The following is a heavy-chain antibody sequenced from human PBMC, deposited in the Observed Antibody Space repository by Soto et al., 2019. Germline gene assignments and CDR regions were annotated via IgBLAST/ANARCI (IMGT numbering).Heavy chain of an antibody. V-gene: IGHV4-30-2*01. D-gene: IGHD5-12*01. CDR1: GGSISSGGYS. J-gene: IGHJ6*02. CDR2: IYHSGST. CDR3: ARQTWPHYGMDV. Sequence: QLQLQESGSGLVKPSQTLSLTCAVSGGSISSGGYSWSWIRQPPGKGLEWIGYIYHSGSTYYNPSLKSRVTLSVDRSKNQFSLKLSSVTAADTAVYSCARQTWPHYGMDVWGQGTTVTVSS.